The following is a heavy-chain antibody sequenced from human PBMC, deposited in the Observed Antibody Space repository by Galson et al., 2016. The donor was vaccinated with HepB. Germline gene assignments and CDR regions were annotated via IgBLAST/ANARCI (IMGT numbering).Heavy chain of an antibody. J-gene: IGHJ4*02. CDR1: GGSISSSRYY. D-gene: IGHD3-3*02. Sequence: ETLSLTGSVSGGSISSSRYYWGWIRQPPGKGLEWIGSIFHSGTTYYSPSLRGRVTMSLDRSKNQFSLNLISVTAADTAIYFCARDPRIELVPNSWGQGTLVTVSS. CDR2: IFHSGTT. V-gene: IGHV4-39*07. CDR3: ARDPRIELVPNS.